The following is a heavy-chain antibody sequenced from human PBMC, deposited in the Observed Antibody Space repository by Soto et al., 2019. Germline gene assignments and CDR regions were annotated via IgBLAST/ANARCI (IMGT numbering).Heavy chain of an antibody. V-gene: IGHV3-64D*06. CDR1: GFTFSIYA. J-gene: IGHJ4*02. CDR2: ISTNGGST. CDR3: VIGDYYYDSSGYYPFYY. Sequence: GGSLRLSCSASGFTFSIYAMHWVRQAPGKGLENVSSISTNGGSTHYADSVKGRFTISRDNSKNTQYLQMSSLRADDTAVYNNVIGDYYYDSSGYYPFYYWGQGTLVTVSS. D-gene: IGHD3-22*01.